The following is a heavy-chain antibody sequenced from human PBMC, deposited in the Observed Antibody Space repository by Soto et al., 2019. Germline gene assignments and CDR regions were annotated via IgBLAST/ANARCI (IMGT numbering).Heavy chain of an antibody. Sequence: GASVKVSCKVSGYTLTELSMHWVRQAPGKGLEWMGGIIPVVGAANYAQKFQGRVTITADESTSTAYMELSSLRSEDTAVYYCARDQIVVVPVAGNYYYYGMDVWGQGTTVTVSS. J-gene: IGHJ6*02. D-gene: IGHD2-2*01. CDR2: IIPVVGAA. V-gene: IGHV1-24*01. CDR1: GYTLTELS. CDR3: ARDQIVVVPVAGNYYYYGMDV.